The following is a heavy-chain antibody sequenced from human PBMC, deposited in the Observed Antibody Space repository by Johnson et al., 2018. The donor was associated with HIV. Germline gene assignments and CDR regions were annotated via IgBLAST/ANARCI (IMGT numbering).Heavy chain of an antibody. CDR1: GFTFSSYG. V-gene: IGHV3-30*02. CDR2: IRYDGSNQ. D-gene: IGHD3-3*01. Sequence: QVQLVESGGGVVQPGGSLRLSCAGSGFTFSSYGMHWVRQAPGKGLEWVAFIRYDGSNQYYADSVKGRFTISRDNSKNTLYLQMNSLRAEDTAVYYCAKDPPPNYNFWSGYPRSDAFDIWGQGTMVTVSS. J-gene: IGHJ3*02. CDR3: AKDPPPNYNFWSGYPRSDAFDI.